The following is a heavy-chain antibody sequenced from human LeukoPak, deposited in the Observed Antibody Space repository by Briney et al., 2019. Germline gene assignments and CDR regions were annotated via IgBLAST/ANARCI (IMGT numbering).Heavy chain of an antibody. J-gene: IGHJ4*02. V-gene: IGHV3-30*14. Sequence: QSGGSLRLSCEASGFTFSSYPMFWVRQAPGKGPEWVAMISHDGSTKHYADTVKGRFTISRDNSKDTLYLQMNSLRVEDTAVYYCARSSGSYDFNRLDYWGQGTLVTVSS. CDR1: GFTFSSYP. CDR2: ISHDGSTK. D-gene: IGHD1-26*01. CDR3: ARSSGSYDFNRLDY.